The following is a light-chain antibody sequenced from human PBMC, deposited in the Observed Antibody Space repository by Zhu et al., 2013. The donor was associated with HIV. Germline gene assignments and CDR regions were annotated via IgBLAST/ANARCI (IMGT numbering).Light chain of an antibody. Sequence: EIVLTQSPGTLSLSPGERATLSCRASQSVSSSYLAWYQQKPGQAPRLLIYGASSRATGIPDRFSGSGSGTDFTLTISSLQPEDVATYYCQKYNSAPPTFGQGTKLEIK. CDR1: QSVSSSY. CDR3: QKYNSAPPT. CDR2: GAS. J-gene: IGKJ2*01. V-gene: IGKV3-20*01.